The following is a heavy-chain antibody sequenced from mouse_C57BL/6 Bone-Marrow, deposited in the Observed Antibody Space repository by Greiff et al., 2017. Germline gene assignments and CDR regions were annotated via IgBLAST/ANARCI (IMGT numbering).Heavy chain of an antibody. Sequence: DVKLVESGAELVRPGASVKLSCTASGFNIKDDYMHWVKQRPEQGLEWIGWIDPENGDTEYASKFQGKATITADTSSNTAYLQLSSLTSEDTAVYYCTTDYYGSRNYWGQGTTLTVSS. D-gene: IGHD1-1*01. CDR1: GFNIKDDY. V-gene: IGHV14-4*01. CDR3: TTDYYGSRNY. CDR2: IDPENGDT. J-gene: IGHJ2*01.